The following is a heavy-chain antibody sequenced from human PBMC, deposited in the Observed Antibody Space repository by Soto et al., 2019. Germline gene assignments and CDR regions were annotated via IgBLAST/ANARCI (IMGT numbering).Heavy chain of an antibody. CDR3: AREYCTSASCYGVDY. CDR2: ISGHNDNT. Sequence: ASVKVSCKASVDTFPTYGISWVRQAPGQGLEWMGWISGHNDNTKYAQKFQGRVIMTADTSTSTAYLELRTLTSDDTAVYYCAREYCTSASCYGVDYWGQGTLVTVSS. D-gene: IGHD2-2*01. V-gene: IGHV1-18*01. CDR1: VDTFPTYG. J-gene: IGHJ4*02.